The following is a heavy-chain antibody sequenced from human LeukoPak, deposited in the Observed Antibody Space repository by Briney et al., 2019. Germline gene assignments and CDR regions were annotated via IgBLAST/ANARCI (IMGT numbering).Heavy chain of an antibody. V-gene: IGHV1-69*13. CDR3: ARDLTDIVVEHSDY. J-gene: IGHJ4*02. D-gene: IGHD2-2*01. CDR1: GGTFSSYA. CDR2: IIPIFGTA. Sequence: SVKASCKASGGTFSSYAISWVRQAPGRGLEWMGGIIPIFGTANYAQKFQGRVTITADESTSTAYMELSSLRSEDTAVYYCARDLTDIVVEHSDYWGQGTLVTVSS.